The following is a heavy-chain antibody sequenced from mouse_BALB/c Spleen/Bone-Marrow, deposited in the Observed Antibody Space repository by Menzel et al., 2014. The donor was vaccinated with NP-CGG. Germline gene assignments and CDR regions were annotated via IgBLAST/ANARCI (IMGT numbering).Heavy chain of an antibody. J-gene: IGHJ4*01. Sequence: EVKLVESGGGLVQPGGSRQLSCAASGFTFSSFGMHWVRQAPEKGLEWVAYISNGISTIYYADTVKGRFTISRDNPKNTLFLQMTSLRSEDTAMYYCARKGAMITHYYAMDYWGQGTSGTVSS. V-gene: IGHV5-17*02. D-gene: IGHD2-4*01. CDR3: ARKGAMITHYYAMDY. CDR2: ISNGISTI. CDR1: GFTFSSFG.